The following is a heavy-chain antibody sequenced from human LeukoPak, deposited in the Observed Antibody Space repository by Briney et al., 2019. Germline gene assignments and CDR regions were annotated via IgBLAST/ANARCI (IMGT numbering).Heavy chain of an antibody. J-gene: IGHJ4*02. V-gene: IGHV3-30*18. CDR2: ILYDGSNE. Sequence: GGSLRLSCAASGFTFSSYWMHWVRQAPGKGLEWVALILYDGSNEYYADSVKGRFTISRDNSKNTLYLQMNSLRPEDTAVYYCAKDPSYGSGWGQGTLVTVSS. D-gene: IGHD3-10*01. CDR3: AKDPSYGSG. CDR1: GFTFSSYW.